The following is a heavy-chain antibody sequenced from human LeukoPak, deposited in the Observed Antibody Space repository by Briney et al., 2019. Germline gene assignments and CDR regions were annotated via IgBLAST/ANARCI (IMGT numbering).Heavy chain of an antibody. D-gene: IGHD5-12*01. Sequence: GGSLRLSCTGSNFSFGYYGMNWVRQAPGKGLEWVSSISSSSSYIYYADTVKGRFTISRDNAKNSLYLQMNSLRAEDTAVYYCARGVDIVATIDYWGQGTLVTVSS. J-gene: IGHJ4*02. CDR1: NFSFGYYG. V-gene: IGHV3-21*01. CDR2: ISSSSSYI. CDR3: ARGVDIVATIDY.